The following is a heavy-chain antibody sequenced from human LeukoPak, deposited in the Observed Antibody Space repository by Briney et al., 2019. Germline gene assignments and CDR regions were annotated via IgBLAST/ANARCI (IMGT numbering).Heavy chain of an antibody. J-gene: IGHJ3*02. Sequence: PSETLSLTCTVSGGSINSYYWSWIRQPPGKGLEWIGYIYYSGSTNYNTSLESRVTISVDTSKNQFSLKLSSVTAADTAVYYCARDESGTSAFDIWGQGTMVTVSS. V-gene: IGHV4-59*01. CDR2: IYYSGST. CDR3: ARDESGTSAFDI. CDR1: GGSINSYY. D-gene: IGHD1-1*01.